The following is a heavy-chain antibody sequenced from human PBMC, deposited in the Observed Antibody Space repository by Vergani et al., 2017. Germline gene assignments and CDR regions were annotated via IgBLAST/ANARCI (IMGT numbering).Heavy chain of an antibody. J-gene: IGHJ6*04. CDR1: GGSISSYY. CDR3: ARDEYCSSTSCYLMDV. CDR2: IYTSGST. Sequence: QVQLQESGPGLVKPSETLSLTCTVSGGSISSYYWSWIRQPAGKGLAWIGRIYTSGSTNYNPSLKSRVTMSVDTSKNQFSLKLSSVTAADTAVYYCARDEYCSSTSCYLMDVWGKGTTVTVSS. D-gene: IGHD2-2*01. V-gene: IGHV4-4*07.